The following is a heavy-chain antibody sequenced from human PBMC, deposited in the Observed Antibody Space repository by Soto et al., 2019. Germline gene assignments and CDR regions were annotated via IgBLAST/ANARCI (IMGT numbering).Heavy chain of an antibody. D-gene: IGHD6-25*01. CDR2: VDWNSGST. J-gene: IGHJ6*02. V-gene: IGHV3-9*01. Sequence: EVQLVESGGGLVQPGRSLRLSCSASGFPFDDFAMHWVRQAPGKGLEWVSGVDWNSGSTAYADSVKGRFTISRDNARNSLYLQMNSLRAEDTALYYCVKGRGSYEVKFGMDVWGQGTTVTVSS. CDR3: VKGRGSYEVKFGMDV. CDR1: GFPFDDFA.